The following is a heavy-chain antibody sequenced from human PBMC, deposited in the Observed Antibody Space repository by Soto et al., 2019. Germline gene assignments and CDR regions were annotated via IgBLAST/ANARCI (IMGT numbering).Heavy chain of an antibody. J-gene: IGHJ4*02. CDR1: GFSLSDSGVG. Sequence: QITLKESGPTLVKPTQTLKLTCTFSGFSLSDSGVGVSWIRQPPGKALEWLALIFWDDDKRYSPSLRTRLTITKDTAENQLFLKMTNMDPVDTDTYYRAHSGQWQPLDYWGQGTLVNVSS. D-gene: IGHD6-19*01. CDR2: IFWDDDK. V-gene: IGHV2-5*02. CDR3: AHSGQWQPLDY.